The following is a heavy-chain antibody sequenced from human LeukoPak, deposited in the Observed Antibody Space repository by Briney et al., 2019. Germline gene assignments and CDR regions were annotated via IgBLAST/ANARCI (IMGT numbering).Heavy chain of an antibody. J-gene: IGHJ4*02. CDR1: GFTFSSYS. D-gene: IGHD6-19*01. Sequence: GGSLRLTCAASGFTFSSYSMNWVCQAPGKGLEWVSSISSSSSYIYYADSVKGRFTISRDNAKNSLYLQMNSLRAEDTAVYYCARRIAVAGLDYWGQGTLVTVSS. CDR3: ARRIAVAGLDY. V-gene: IGHV3-21*01. CDR2: ISSSSSYI.